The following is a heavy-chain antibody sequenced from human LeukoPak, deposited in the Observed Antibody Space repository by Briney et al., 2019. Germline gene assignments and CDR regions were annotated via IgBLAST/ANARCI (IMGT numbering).Heavy chain of an antibody. V-gene: IGHV3-43*02. CDR1: GFTVSSNY. CDR2: ISGDGTIT. Sequence: GGPLRLSCAASGFTVSSNYMSWVRQAPGKGLEWVSLISGDGTITYYADSVKGRFTNSRDNNKSSLFLQMKSLRTEDTALYYCAKEYDILTGYGPYYSMDVWGQGTTVTVSS. J-gene: IGHJ6*02. CDR3: AKEYDILTGYGPYYSMDV. D-gene: IGHD3-9*01.